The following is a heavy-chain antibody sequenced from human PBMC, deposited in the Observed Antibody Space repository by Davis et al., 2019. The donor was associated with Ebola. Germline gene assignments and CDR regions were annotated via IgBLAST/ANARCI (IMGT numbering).Heavy chain of an antibody. J-gene: IGHJ6*02. V-gene: IGHV5-51*01. CDR3: ARLHAGFWSGYHSSGMDV. D-gene: IGHD3-3*01. Sequence: GESLKISCKGSGYIFANYWIAWVRQMPGKGLEWMGIIFPGDSDTIYSPSFQGQVTISADKSISTAYLQWSSLRASDTAIYYCARLHAGFWSGYHSSGMDVWGQGTTVAVSS. CDR2: IFPGDSDT. CDR1: GYIFANYW.